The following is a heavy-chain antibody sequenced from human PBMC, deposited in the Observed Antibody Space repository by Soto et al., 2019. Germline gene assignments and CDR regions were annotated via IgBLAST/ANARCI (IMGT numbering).Heavy chain of an antibody. D-gene: IGHD5-12*01. CDR3: ANWGYSTGWNTDFEYDP. CDR1: GGSFSGYF. Sequence: SEILSLTYAVYGGSFSGYFWSWVRQPPGKGLEWIGEIKHDGSSNYNQSLERRVTMSIDTSKNQFSLKLHSVTAADTAVYYCANWGYSTGWNTDFEYDPWGEGTMVT. CDR2: IKHDGSS. J-gene: IGHJ5*02. V-gene: IGHV4-34*01.